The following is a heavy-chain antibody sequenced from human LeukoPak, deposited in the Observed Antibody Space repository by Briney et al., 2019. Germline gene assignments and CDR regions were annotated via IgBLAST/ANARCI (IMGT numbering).Heavy chain of an antibody. Sequence: SETLSLTCTVSGGSISSSSYYWGWIRQPPGKGQEWIGSIYYSGSTYYNPSLKSRVTISVDTSKNQFSLKLSSVTAADTAVYYCARRVTTFWFDPWGQGTLVTVSS. J-gene: IGHJ5*02. CDR1: GGSISSSSYY. CDR2: IYYSGST. V-gene: IGHV4-39*07. D-gene: IGHD1-14*01. CDR3: ARRVTTFWFDP.